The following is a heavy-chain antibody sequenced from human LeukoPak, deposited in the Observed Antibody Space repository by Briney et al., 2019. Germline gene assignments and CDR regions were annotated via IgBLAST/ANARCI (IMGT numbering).Heavy chain of an antibody. J-gene: IGHJ4*02. CDR1: GDSLTYFY. V-gene: IGHV4-59*01. CDR2: ISYSGST. Sequence: PSETLSLTCTVSGDSLTYFYWTWIRQSPGKGLEWIGYISYSGSTNYNPSLKSRLTMTIDTSKNQFSLKLSSVTAADTAVYYCAKDAAGSGSYGFDYWGQGTLVTVSS. CDR3: AKDAAGSGSYGFDY. D-gene: IGHD3-10*01.